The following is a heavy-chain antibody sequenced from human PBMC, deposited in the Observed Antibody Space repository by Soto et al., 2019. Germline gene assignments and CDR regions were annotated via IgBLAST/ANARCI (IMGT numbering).Heavy chain of an antibody. Sequence: QVQLVESGGGVVQPGRSLRLSCAASGFTFSSYGMHWVRQAPGKGLEWVALISYDGSDKYYADSVKGRFTISRDNSKNRLYLQMNRLRVEDTAVYYCGAGQYFSDYWGQGSLVTVSS. J-gene: IGHJ4*02. CDR3: GAGQYFSDY. CDR1: GFTFSSYG. V-gene: IGHV3-30*03. D-gene: IGHD6-13*01. CDR2: ISYDGSDK.